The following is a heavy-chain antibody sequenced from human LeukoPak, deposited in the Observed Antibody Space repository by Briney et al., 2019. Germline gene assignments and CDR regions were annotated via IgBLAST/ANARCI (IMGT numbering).Heavy chain of an antibody. D-gene: IGHD6-13*01. CDR2: IYNSGST. CDR3: ARGVVAAAGRTFDF. J-gene: IGHJ4*02. Sequence: PSETLSLTCTVSGDSFSYFYWSWIRQPPGKGLEWIGYIYNSGSTNYNPSLKSRVTISLDTSKNQFSLKLSSVTAADTAVYYCARGVVAAAGRTFDFWGQGTLATVSS. CDR1: GDSFSYFY. V-gene: IGHV4-59*01.